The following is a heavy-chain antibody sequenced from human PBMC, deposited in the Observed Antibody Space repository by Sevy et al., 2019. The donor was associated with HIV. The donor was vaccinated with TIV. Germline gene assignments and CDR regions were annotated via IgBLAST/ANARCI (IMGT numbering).Heavy chain of an antibody. CDR1: GFTFSSYW. V-gene: IGHV3-74*01. CDR2: LNSDGSST. Sequence: GGSLRLTCAASGFTFSSYWMHWVRRAPGKGLVWVSRLNSDGSSTSYADSVKGRFTISRDNAKNTLYLQMNSLRAEDTAVYYCARAGDCGGDCYFDYWGQGTLVTVSS. J-gene: IGHJ4*02. CDR3: ARAGDCGGDCYFDY. D-gene: IGHD2-21*02.